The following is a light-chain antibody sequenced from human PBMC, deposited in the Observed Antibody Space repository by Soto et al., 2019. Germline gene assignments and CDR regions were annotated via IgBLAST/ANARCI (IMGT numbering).Light chain of an antibody. CDR3: QQYNTYSFT. CDR2: KAS. Sequence: DIPMTQSPSTLSASVGDRVIITCRASQTINSWLAWYQQKPGKAPKLLIYKASNLESGVPSRFSGSGSGTEFTLTISSLQPDDFATYHCQQYNTYSFTFGQGTKLEIK. V-gene: IGKV1-5*03. J-gene: IGKJ2*01. CDR1: QTINSW.